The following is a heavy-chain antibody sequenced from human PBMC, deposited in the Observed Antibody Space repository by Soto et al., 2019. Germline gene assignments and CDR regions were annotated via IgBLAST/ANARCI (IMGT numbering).Heavy chain of an antibody. CDR1: GYTFTSYA. J-gene: IGHJ4*02. CDR3: ARDKTHDFWRGYYDC. D-gene: IGHD3-3*01. CDR2: INAGNGNT. V-gene: IGHV1-3*01. Sequence: ASVKVSCKASGYTFTSYAMHWVRQAPGQRLEWMGWINAGNGNTKYSQKFQGRVTITRDTSASTAYMELSSLRSEDTAVYYCARDKTHDFWRGYYDCWGQGTLVTVSS.